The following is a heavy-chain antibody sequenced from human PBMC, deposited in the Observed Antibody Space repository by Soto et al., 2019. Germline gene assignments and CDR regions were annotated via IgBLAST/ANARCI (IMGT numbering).Heavy chain of an antibody. D-gene: IGHD5-18*01. V-gene: IGHV3-23*01. CDR2: ISGSGGST. Sequence: GGSLRLSCAASGFTFSSYAMSWVRQAPGKGLEWVSAISGSGGSTYYADSVKGRFTISRDNSKNTLYLQMNSLRAEDTAVYYCAKFGRGYSYGLLFTWGQGTLVTVSS. CDR1: GFTFSSYA. J-gene: IGHJ5*02. CDR3: AKFGRGYSYGLLFT.